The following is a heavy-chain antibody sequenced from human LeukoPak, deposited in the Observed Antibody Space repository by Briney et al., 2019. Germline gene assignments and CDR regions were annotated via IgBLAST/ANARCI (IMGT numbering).Heavy chain of an antibody. Sequence: PSETLSLSCGVSGGSISSSSYYWGWVRPPPGKGLEWIGSIYYSGHTYYNPSLKSRVTISEDTSKNQFSLKRSSVTAADTAVYYCARRDAAAGRRIDYWGQGTRVTVS. CDR2: IYYSGHT. CDR3: ARRDAAAGRRIDY. V-gene: IGHV4-39*01. D-gene: IGHD6-13*01. J-gene: IGHJ4*02. CDR1: GGSISSSSYY.